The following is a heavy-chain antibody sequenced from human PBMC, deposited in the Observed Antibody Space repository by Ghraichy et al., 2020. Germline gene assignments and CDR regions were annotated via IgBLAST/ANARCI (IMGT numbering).Heavy chain of an antibody. CDR3: AREGGGLPLLNNYFDP. V-gene: IGHV4-4*07. J-gene: IGHJ5*02. D-gene: IGHD2-21*02. CDR2: ISTNGRT. CDR1: GGSLSNYY. Sequence: ESLNISCTVSGGSLSNYYWNWIRQPAGKGLEWLGRISTNGRTNYNPSLKSRLSMSVDTSKNQFSLKLTSVTAADTAVYYCAREGGGLPLLNNYFDPWGQGTLVTVSS.